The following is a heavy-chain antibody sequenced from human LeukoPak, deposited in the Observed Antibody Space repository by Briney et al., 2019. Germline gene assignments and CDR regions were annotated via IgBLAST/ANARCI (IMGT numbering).Heavy chain of an antibody. Sequence: GGSLRLSCAASGFTVSNNYMSWVRQAPGKGLEWVSVIFSGGSTNYAESVKGRLTISRDNSKNTLYLQMNSLRAEDTAVYYCARGGATRYCTNGVCHYFDYWGQGTLVTVSS. V-gene: IGHV3-66*01. D-gene: IGHD2-8*01. CDR3: ARGGATRYCTNGVCHYFDY. CDR1: GFTVSNNY. J-gene: IGHJ4*02. CDR2: IFSGGST.